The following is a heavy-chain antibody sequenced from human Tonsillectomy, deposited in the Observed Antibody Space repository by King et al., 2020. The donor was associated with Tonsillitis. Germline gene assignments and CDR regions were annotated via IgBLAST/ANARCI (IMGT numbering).Heavy chain of an antibody. CDR1: GGSISSGGYS. J-gene: IGHJ3*02. Sequence: VQLQESGPGLVKPSQTLSLTCAVSGGSISSGGYSWCWIRQPPGKGLEWIGYIYYSGSIYYNPSLKSRVTISVDTSKKQFSLKLSSVTAADTAVYYCARLDPEERPFDNRGQGTMVTVSP. CDR3: ARLDPEERPFDN. D-gene: IGHD1-14*01. V-gene: IGHV4-30-4*07. CDR2: IYYSGSI.